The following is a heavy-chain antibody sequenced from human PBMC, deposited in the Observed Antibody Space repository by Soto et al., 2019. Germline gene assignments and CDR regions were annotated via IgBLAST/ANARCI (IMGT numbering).Heavy chain of an antibody. CDR2: ISQSGNT. V-gene: IGHV4-34*01. Sequence: SETLSLTCSIYSGSFSGYYWSWIRQPPGKGLEWIGEISQSGNTNYSPSLKSRVSISIDTSKKQFSLNLASVSAADTAVYYCARAPKVSGSSQTRPDFWGQGILVTVSS. J-gene: IGHJ4*02. CDR3: ARAPKVSGSSQTRPDF. CDR1: SGSFSGYY. D-gene: IGHD6-6*01.